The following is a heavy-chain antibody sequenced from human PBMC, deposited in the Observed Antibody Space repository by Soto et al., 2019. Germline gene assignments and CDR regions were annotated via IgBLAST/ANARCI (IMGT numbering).Heavy chain of an antibody. J-gene: IGHJ4*02. D-gene: IGHD2-21*02. CDR2: INAGNGNT. Sequence: ASGKVSCKVSGYTLTELSMHWVRQAPGQRLEWMGWINAGNGNTKYSQKFQGRVTITRDTSASTAYMELSSLRSEDTAVYYCARSIVVVTAADYWGQGTLVTVSS. CDR1: GYTLTELS. CDR3: ARSIVVVTAADY. V-gene: IGHV1-3*01.